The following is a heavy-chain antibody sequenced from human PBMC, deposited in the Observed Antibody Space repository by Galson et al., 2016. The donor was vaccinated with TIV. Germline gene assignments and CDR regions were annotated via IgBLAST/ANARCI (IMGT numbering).Heavy chain of an antibody. CDR2: ISNTGSFK. J-gene: IGHJ4*01. CDR1: GFTFSSLS. V-gene: IGHV3-21*01. CDR3: ARDHPQGWGFDC. Sequence: SLRLSCAASGFTFSSLSMHWVRQAPGKGLEWVSSISNTGSFKHYPDSLKGQFTISRDNAKNSVFLQMNSLRAEDTAVYYCARDHPQGWGFDCWGQEPWSPSPQ. D-gene: IGHD3-16*01.